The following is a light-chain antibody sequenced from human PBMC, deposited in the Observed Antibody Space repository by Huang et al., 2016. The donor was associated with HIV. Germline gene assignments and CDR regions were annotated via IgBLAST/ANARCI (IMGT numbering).Light chain of an antibody. Sequence: DIQMTQSPSVMSASVGDRVTITCRASQGINNYLAWFQQKPDKGPKRLIYAASNLQSGVPSRFSGSGSETEFTLTISSLQPEDFATYYCLQHNTYPWTFGQGTKVEIK. J-gene: IGKJ1*01. CDR1: QGINNY. CDR3: LQHNTYPWT. V-gene: IGKV1-17*03. CDR2: AAS.